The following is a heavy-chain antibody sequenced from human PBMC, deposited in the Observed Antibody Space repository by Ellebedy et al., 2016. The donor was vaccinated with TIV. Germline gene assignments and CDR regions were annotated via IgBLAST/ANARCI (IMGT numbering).Heavy chain of an antibody. CDR3: AKDGYYGDYFDYFDY. D-gene: IGHD4-17*01. CDR1: GFTFSSYA. J-gene: IGHJ4*02. CDR2: ISGSGGST. V-gene: IGHV3-23*01. Sequence: GEFLKISCTASGFTFSSYAMSWVRQAPGKGLEWVSAISGSGGSTYYADSVKGRFTISRDNSKNTLYLQMNSLRAEDTAVYYCAKDGYYGDYFDYFDYWGQGTLVTVSS.